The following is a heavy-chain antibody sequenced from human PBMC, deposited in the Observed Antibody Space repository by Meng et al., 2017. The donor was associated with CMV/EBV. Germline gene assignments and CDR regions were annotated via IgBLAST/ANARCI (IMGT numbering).Heavy chain of an antibody. J-gene: IGHJ4*02. Sequence: ASVKVSCKASGYTFTSYDINWVRQATGQGLEWMGWMSPNSGNTGYAQKFQGRVTMTRNTSISTAYMELSSLRSEDTAVYYCAREYSPRSKADYWGQGTLVTVSS. D-gene: IGHD2-15*01. CDR3: AREYSPRSKADY. V-gene: IGHV1-8*01. CDR2: MSPNSGNT. CDR1: GYTFTSYD.